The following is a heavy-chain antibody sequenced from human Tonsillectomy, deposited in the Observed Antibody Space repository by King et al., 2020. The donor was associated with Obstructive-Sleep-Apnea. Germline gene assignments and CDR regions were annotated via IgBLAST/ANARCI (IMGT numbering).Heavy chain of an antibody. J-gene: IGHJ4*02. V-gene: IGHV1-46*01. CDR1: GYTFTSYY. CDR2: INTSGGST. CDR3: ATDHSSGAGLYYNTTTESDY. Sequence: QLVQSGAEVKKPGASVKVSCKASGYTFTSYYMHWVRQAPGQGLEWMGIINTSGGSTSYAQKFKGRVTMTRDTSTSTVYMELSSLSSEDTAVYYCATDHSSGAGLYYNTTTESDYWGQGTLVTVSS. D-gene: IGHD3-10*01.